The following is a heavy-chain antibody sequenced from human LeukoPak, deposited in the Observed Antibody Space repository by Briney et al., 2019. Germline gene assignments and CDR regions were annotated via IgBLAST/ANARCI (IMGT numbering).Heavy chain of an antibody. CDR2: IKQDGSEK. D-gene: IGHD6-13*01. CDR1: GFTFSSYW. Sequence: GGSLRLSCAASGFTFSSYWMSWVRQAPGKGLEWVANIKQDGSEKYYVDSVKGRFTISRDNAKNSLYLQMNSLRAEDTAVYYCARDQGLYSSIDPYGMDVWGQGTTVTVSS. CDR3: ARDQGLYSSIDPYGMDV. V-gene: IGHV3-7*01. J-gene: IGHJ6*02.